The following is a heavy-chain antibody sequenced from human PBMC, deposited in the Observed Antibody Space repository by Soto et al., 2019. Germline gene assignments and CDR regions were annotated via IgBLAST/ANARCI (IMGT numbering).Heavy chain of an antibody. D-gene: IGHD2-8*01. Sequence: SQTPSLTCDISVHSASTNSATSNWIWYSPSRGIEWLGRTYSRSKWYNDYAVSVKSRITISPDTSNTPLSLQLNSVTPDDTAAYYCVRLIGNSWLDSWGQGTLV. CDR3: VRLIGNSWLDS. CDR2: TYSRSKWYN. CDR1: VHSASTNSAT. V-gene: IGHV6-1*01. J-gene: IGHJ5*02.